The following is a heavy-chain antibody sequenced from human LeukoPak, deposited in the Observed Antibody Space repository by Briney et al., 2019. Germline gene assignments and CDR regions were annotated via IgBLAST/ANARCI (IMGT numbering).Heavy chain of an antibody. J-gene: IGHJ4*02. D-gene: IGHD5-18*01. V-gene: IGHV3-23*01. CDR2: IGNTES. CDR1: GFPFETNA. Sequence: GGSLRLSCATSGFPFETNAMSWVRQAPRKGLEWVATIGNTESFYADSVTGRFTISRDNSKNTVNLQMNRLRVEDTAIYYCAKDWIQFNRVFDCFDSWGQGTLVTVSS. CDR3: AKDWIQFNRVFDCFDS.